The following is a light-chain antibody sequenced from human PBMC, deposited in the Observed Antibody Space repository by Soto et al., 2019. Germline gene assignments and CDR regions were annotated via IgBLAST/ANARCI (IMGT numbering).Light chain of an antibody. CDR3: QQRTNWAPT. CDR1: QSVRND. Sequence: EIVLTQSPATLSLSPGERATLSCRASQSVRNDLVWYHQKPGQAPRVLIYSASNRATGIPVRFSGSGSGTDLTLTTSSLEREDFAIYYCQQRTNWAPTFGGGTKVELK. J-gene: IGKJ4*01. V-gene: IGKV3-11*01. CDR2: SAS.